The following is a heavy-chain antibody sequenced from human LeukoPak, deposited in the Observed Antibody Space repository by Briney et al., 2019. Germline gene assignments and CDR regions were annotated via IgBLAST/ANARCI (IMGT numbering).Heavy chain of an antibody. Sequence: GGSLRLSCKPSGFTFRNYDMHWVRQAPGKGLEWVAVISYDGSNKYYADSVKGRCTISRDNSKNTLYLQMNSLRAEDTAVYYCARDRFVGDYYMDVWGKGTTVTVSS. D-gene: IGHD3-10*01. V-gene: IGHV3-30*19. CDR3: ARDRFVGDYYMDV. CDR2: ISYDGSNK. CDR1: GFTFRNYD. J-gene: IGHJ6*03.